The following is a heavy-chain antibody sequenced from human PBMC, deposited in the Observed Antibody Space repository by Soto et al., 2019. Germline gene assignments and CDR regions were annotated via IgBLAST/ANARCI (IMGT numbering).Heavy chain of an antibody. CDR3: AKDLFTYKVWNQITPRSKSLMDV. D-gene: IGHD1-1*01. J-gene: IGHJ6*03. V-gene: IGHV3-23*01. CDR1: GFTFSSYA. Sequence: GGSLRLSCAASGFTFSSYAMSWVRQAPGKGLEWVSAISGSGGSTYYADSVKGRFTISRDNSKNTLYLQMNSLRAEDTAVYYCAKDLFTYKVWNQITPRSKSLMDVWGKGTTVTVSS. CDR2: ISGSGGST.